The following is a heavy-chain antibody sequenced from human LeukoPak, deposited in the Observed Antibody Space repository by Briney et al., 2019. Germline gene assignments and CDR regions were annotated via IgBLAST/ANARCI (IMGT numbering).Heavy chain of an antibody. CDR1: GGSFSSGGYY. CDR2: IYYSGST. CDR3: ARVEAAAVDY. Sequence: SETLSLTCAVYGGSFSSGGYYWSWIRQHPGKGLEWIGYIYYSGSTYYNPSLKSRVTISVDTSKNQFSLKLSSVTAADTAVYYCARVEAAAVDYWGQGTLVTVSS. D-gene: IGHD6-13*01. J-gene: IGHJ4*02. V-gene: IGHV4-31*11.